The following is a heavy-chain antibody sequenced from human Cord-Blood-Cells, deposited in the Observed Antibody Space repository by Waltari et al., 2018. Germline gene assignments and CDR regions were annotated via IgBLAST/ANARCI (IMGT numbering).Heavy chain of an antibody. J-gene: IGHJ6*02. V-gene: IGHV4-34*01. CDR3: AREVTMVRGVLDV. CDR2: INHGEST. CDR1: GGSFSGYY. D-gene: IGHD3-10*01. Sequence: QVQLQQWGAGLLKPSETLSLTCAVYGGSFSGYYWSWIRQPPGKGLEWIGEINHGESTNYNPSLKSRVTISVDTSKNQFSLKLSSVTSADTAVYYCAREVTMVRGVLDVWGQGTTVTVSS.